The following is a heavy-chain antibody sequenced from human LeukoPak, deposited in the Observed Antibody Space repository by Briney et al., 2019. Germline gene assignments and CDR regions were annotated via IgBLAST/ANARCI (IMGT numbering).Heavy chain of an antibody. CDR2: IYTSGST. J-gene: IGHJ4*02. D-gene: IGHD3-22*01. Sequence: SETLSLTCTVSGGSISSYYWSWIRQPAGKGLEWIGRIYTSGSTKYNPSLKSRVTMSVDTSKNQFSLKLSSVTAADTAVYYCARGTDSSAYKFGDYWGQGTPVTVSS. CDR1: GGSISSYY. V-gene: IGHV4-4*07. CDR3: ARGTDSSAYKFGDY.